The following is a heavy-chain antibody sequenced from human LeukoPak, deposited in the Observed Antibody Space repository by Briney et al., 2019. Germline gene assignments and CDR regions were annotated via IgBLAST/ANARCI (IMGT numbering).Heavy chain of an antibody. CDR2: IYHSGST. D-gene: IGHD1-26*01. CDR3: AGVGELNVRSPYYFDF. CDR1: GGSISSSNW. V-gene: IGHV4-4*02. Sequence: PSGTLSLTCAVSGGSISSSNWWSWVRQPPGKGLEWIGEIYHSGSTNYNPSLKSRVTISVDKSKNQFSLKLGSVTAADTAVYYCAGVGELNVRSPYYFDFWGQGTLVTVSS. J-gene: IGHJ4*02.